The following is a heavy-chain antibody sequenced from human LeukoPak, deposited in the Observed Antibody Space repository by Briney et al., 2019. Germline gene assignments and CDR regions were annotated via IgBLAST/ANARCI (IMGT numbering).Heavy chain of an antibody. Sequence: ASVKVSCKASGYTFTGYYMHWVRQAPGQGLEWMGWINPNSGGTNYAQKFQGWVTMTRDTSISTAYMELSSLRSEDTAVYYCARDQETTVTDDAFDIWGQGTMVTVSS. CDR1: GYTFTGYY. D-gene: IGHD4-11*01. V-gene: IGHV1-2*04. CDR3: ARDQETTVTDDAFDI. J-gene: IGHJ3*02. CDR2: INPNSGGT.